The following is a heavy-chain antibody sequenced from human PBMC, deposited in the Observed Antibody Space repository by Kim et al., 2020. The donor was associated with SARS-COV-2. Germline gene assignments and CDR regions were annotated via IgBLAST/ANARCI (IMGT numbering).Heavy chain of an antibody. CDR1: GGSISSYY. CDR3: ARDSITGAGHYFDY. CDR2: IYTSGST. Sequence: SETLSLTYTVSGGSISSYYWSWIRQPAGKGLEWIGRIYTSGSTNYNPSLKSRVTMSVDTSKNQFSLKLSSVTAADTAVYYCARDSITGAGHYFDYWGQGTLVTVSS. V-gene: IGHV4-4*07. D-gene: IGHD3-10*01. J-gene: IGHJ4*02.